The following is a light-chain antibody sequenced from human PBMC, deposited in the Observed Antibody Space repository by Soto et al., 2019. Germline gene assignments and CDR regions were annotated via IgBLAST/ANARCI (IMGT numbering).Light chain of an antibody. Sequence: EIVLTQSPGTLSLSPGERATLSCRASQSVSSSYLAWYQQKPGLAPRLLIYDASSRATGIPDRFSGSGSGTDFTLTISRLEPEDVAVYYCQQYGSSPPWTFGQGTRWIS. CDR2: DAS. CDR3: QQYGSSPPWT. CDR1: QSVSSSY. J-gene: IGKJ1*01. V-gene: IGKV3D-20*01.